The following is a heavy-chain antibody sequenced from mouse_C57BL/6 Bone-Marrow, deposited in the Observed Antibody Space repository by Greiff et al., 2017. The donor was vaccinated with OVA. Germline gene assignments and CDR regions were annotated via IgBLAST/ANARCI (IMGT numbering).Heavy chain of an antibody. CDR3: ARQNGYWFAY. CDR1: GYTFTDYY. CDR2: IYPGSGNT. D-gene: IGHD2-2*01. Sequence: QVQLQQSGAELVRPGASVKLSCKASGYTFTDYYINWVKQRPGQGLEWIARIYPGSGNTYYNEKFKGKATLTAEKSSSTAYMQLTSLTSEVAAVYLCARQNGYWFAYWGQGTLVTVSA. J-gene: IGHJ3*01. V-gene: IGHV1-76*01.